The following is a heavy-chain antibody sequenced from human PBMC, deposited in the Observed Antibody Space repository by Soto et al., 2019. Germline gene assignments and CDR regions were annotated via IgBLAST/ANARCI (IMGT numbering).Heavy chain of an antibody. V-gene: IGHV4-59*01. CDR1: GGSISSYY. CDR3: ARDHGGGDCYTGPCKSCYYGMDV. J-gene: IGHJ6*02. CDR2: IYYSGST. D-gene: IGHD2-21*02. Sequence: SETLSLTCTVSGGSISSYYWSWIRQPPGKGLEWIGYIYYSGSTNYNPSLKSRVTISVDTSKNQFSLKLSSVTAADTAVYYCARDHGGGDCYTGPCKSCYYGMDVWGQGTTVTVSS.